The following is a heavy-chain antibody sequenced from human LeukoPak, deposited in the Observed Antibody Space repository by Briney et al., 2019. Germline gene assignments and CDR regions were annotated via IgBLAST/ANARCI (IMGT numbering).Heavy chain of an antibody. D-gene: IGHD6-6*01. J-gene: IGHJ6*03. Sequence: SETLSLTCTVSGGSISRSSYYWGWIRQPPGKGLEWIGGIYYSGSTYYNPSLKSRVTISVDTSKNQFSLKLSSVTAADTAVYYCARRGGSSIAARWGYYYYMDVWGKGTTVTVSS. CDR2: IYYSGST. V-gene: IGHV4-39*01. CDR1: GGSISRSSYY. CDR3: ARRGGSSIAARWGYYYYMDV.